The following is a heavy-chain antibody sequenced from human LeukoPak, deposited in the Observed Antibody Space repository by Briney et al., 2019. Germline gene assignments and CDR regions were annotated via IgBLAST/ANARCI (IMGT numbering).Heavy chain of an antibody. CDR2: IRYDGSNK. CDR1: GFTFSSYG. CDR3: AKDRSYGPYYYYYMDV. V-gene: IGHV3-30*02. Sequence: GGSLRLSCAASGFTFSSYGMHWVRQAPGKGLEWVAFIRYDGSNKYYADSVKGRFTISRDNSKNTLYLQMNSLRAEDTAVYYCAKDRSYGPYYYYYMDVWGKGTTVTVSS. D-gene: IGHD1-26*01. J-gene: IGHJ6*03.